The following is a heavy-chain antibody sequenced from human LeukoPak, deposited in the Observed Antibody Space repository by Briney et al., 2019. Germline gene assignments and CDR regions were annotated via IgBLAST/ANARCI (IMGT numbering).Heavy chain of an antibody. V-gene: IGHV3-33*01. CDR3: ARRAAAGTRSYFDY. D-gene: IGHD6-13*01. CDR2: IWYDGSNK. Sequence: GRSLRLSCAASGFTFSSYGMHWVRQAPGKGLEWVAVIWYDGSNKYYADFVKGRFTISRDNSKNTLYLQMNSLRAEDTAVYYCARRAAAGTRSYFDYWGQGTLVTVSS. J-gene: IGHJ4*02. CDR1: GFTFSSYG.